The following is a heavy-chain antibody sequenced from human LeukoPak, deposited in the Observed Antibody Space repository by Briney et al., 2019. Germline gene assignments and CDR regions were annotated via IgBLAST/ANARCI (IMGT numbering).Heavy chain of an antibody. CDR1: GFTFSSYA. D-gene: IGHD6-13*01. CDR2: ISGSGGNT. CDR3: AKTGGPGYSSSWYVNY. J-gene: IGHJ4*02. V-gene: IGHV3-23*01. Sequence: PGGSLRLSCAASGFTFSSYAMSWVRQAPGKGLEWVSAISGSGGNTYYADSVKGRFTISRDNSKNTLYLQMNSLRAEDTAVYYCAKTGGPGYSSSWYVNYWGQGTLVTVSS.